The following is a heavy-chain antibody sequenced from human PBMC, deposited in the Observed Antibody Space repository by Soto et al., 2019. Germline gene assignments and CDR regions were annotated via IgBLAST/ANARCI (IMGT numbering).Heavy chain of an antibody. CDR3: AKYRGLVLSFYFDY. CDR1: GFTFDDYA. J-gene: IGHJ4*02. CDR2: ISWNSGSI. Sequence: EVQLVESGGGLVQPGRSLRLSCAASGFTFDDYAMHWFRQAPGKGLEWVSGISWNSGSIGYADSVKGRFTISTDNAKNSLYLQTNSLRAEDTDLYSCAKYRGLVLSFYFDYWGQGTRVTVSP. D-gene: IGHD6-19*01. V-gene: IGHV3-9*01.